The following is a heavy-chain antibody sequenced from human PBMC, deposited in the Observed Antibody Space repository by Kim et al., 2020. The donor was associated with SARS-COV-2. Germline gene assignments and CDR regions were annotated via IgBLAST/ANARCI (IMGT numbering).Heavy chain of an antibody. Sequence: SETLSLTCTVSGGSISSYYWSWIRQPPRTGLGWIGYIYYSGSTNYNPSLKSRVTISVDTSKNQFSLKLSSVTAAATAVDYCARRVTGTRGAFDIWGQGTMVTVSS. CDR3: ARRVTGTRGAFDI. J-gene: IGHJ3*02. V-gene: IGHV4-59*08. CDR2: IYYSGST. CDR1: GGSISSYY. D-gene: IGHD1-1*01.